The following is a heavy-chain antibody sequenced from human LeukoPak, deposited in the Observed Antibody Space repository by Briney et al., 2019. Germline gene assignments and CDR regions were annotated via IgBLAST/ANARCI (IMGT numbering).Heavy chain of an antibody. J-gene: IGHJ5*02. V-gene: IGHV4-4*07. CDR2: MSSSGIS. CDR1: GGSISSYY. D-gene: IGHD6-19*01. Sequence: MTSETLSLTCTVSGGSISSYYWSWIRQPAGKGLEWIGRMSSSGISTYSPSLKSRVTISIDTSRNQFSMNLNSVTAADTAVYYCAKGAGPPWFDPWGQGTLVTVSS. CDR3: AKGAGPPWFDP.